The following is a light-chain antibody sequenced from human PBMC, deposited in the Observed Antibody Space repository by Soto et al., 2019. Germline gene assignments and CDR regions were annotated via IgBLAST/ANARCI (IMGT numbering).Light chain of an antibody. CDR2: KAS. Sequence: IQMTQSPSTLSASVGDRVTFTCRASQSLNTWLAWYPPKPGKETKLLIYKASTLEVGVPSRVSGSGSGTEVTLTISTLQPSDFATYDCQQYNSYPWTFGQGTKVDIK. CDR1: QSLNTW. CDR3: QQYNSYPWT. J-gene: IGKJ1*01. V-gene: IGKV1-5*03.